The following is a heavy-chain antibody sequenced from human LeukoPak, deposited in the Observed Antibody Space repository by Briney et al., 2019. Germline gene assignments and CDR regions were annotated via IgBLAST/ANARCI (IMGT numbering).Heavy chain of an antibody. CDR1: GGSFSSYY. Sequence: PSETLSLACAVYGGSFSSYYWSWIRQPPGKGLEWIGYIYYSGSTNYNPSLKSRVTISVDTSKNQFSLKLSSVTAADTAVYYCARGGVVPAAYNWFDPWGQGTLVTVSS. V-gene: IGHV4-59*01. J-gene: IGHJ5*02. CDR3: ARGGVVPAAYNWFDP. CDR2: IYYSGST. D-gene: IGHD2-2*01.